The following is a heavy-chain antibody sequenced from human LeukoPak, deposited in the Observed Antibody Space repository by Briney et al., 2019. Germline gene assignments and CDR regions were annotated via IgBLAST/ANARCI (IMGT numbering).Heavy chain of an antibody. Sequence: PSETLSLTCAVYGGSFSGYYCSWIRQPPGKGREWIGEINHSGSTNYNPSLKSRVTISVDTSKNQFSLKLSSVTAADTAVYYCARGGGITIFGVVINSVNRPYSFDYWGQGTLVTVSS. J-gene: IGHJ4*02. V-gene: IGHV4-34*01. CDR2: INHSGST. D-gene: IGHD3-3*01. CDR1: GGSFSGYY. CDR3: ARGGGITIFGVVINSVNRPYSFDY.